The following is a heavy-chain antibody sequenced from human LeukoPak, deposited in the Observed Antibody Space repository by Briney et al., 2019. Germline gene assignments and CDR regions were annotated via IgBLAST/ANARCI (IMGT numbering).Heavy chain of an antibody. J-gene: IGHJ3*02. V-gene: IGHV3-66*01. CDR2: IYAGDIT. D-gene: IGHD2-2*01. CDR3: ATRQPSGSCSSTSCRRAFDI. Sequence: GGSLRLSCAASGFNISSNYMSWVRQAPGKGLEWVSVIYAGDITYYADSVKGRFTISRDNSKNTFYLQMNSLRAEDTAVYYCATRQPSGSCSSTSCRRAFDIWGQGTMVTVSS. CDR1: GFNISSNY.